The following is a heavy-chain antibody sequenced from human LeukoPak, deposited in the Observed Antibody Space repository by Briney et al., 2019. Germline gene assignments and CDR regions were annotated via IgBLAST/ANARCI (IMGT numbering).Heavy chain of an antibody. CDR1: GGSISSGGYC. CDR2: IYYSGST. J-gene: IGHJ4*02. CDR3: ARGGREFDY. Sequence: SQTLSLTCTVSGGSISSGGYCWSWIRQHPGKGLEWIGYIYYSGSTYYNPSLKSRVTISVDTSKNQFSLKLSSVTAADTAVYYCARGGREFDYWGQGTLVTVSS. D-gene: IGHD3-16*01. V-gene: IGHV4-31*03.